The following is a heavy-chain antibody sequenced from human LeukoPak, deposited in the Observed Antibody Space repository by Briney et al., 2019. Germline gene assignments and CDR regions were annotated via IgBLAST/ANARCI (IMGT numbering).Heavy chain of an antibody. CDR3: ARPSYGDIVVVPAAPFDY. D-gene: IGHD2-2*01. V-gene: IGHV3-30*01. J-gene: IGHJ4*02. Sequence: GGSLRLSCAASGFTFSSYAMHWVRQAPGKGLEWVSVISYDGSNKYYADSVKGRFTISRDNSKNTLYLQMNSLRAEDTAVYYCARPSYGDIVVVPAAPFDYWGQGTLVTVSS. CDR2: ISYDGSNK. CDR1: GFTFSSYA.